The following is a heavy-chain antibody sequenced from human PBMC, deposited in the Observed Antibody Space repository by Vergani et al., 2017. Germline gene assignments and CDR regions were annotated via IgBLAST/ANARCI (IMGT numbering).Heavy chain of an antibody. CDR2: LSASDRRT. CDR3: AKVGRSEVAGTFGAFDI. J-gene: IGHJ3*02. CDR1: GFTFIMHA. D-gene: IGHD6-19*01. Sequence: EVQLLESGGDLVQPGGSLRLSCAASGFTFIMHAMSWVRQAPGKGLEWVSTLSASDRRTHYADSVKGRFTISRDISKNTLFLHMNSLRPEDTAVYDCAKVGRSEVAGTFGAFDIWGQGTMVTVSS. V-gene: IGHV3-23*01.